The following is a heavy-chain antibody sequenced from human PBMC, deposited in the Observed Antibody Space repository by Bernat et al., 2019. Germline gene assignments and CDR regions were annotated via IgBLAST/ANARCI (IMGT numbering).Heavy chain of an antibody. CDR3: ARDPDCSGGSCYPYYYYYYYMDV. Sequence: QVQLVQSGAEVKKPGSSVKVSCKASGGTFSSYTISWVRQAPGQGLEWMGRIIPILGIANYAQKFQGRVTITADKSTSTAYMELSSLRSEDTAVYYCARDPDCSGGSCYPYYYYYYYMDVWGKGTTVTVSS. V-gene: IGHV1-69*08. CDR1: GGTFSSYT. CDR2: IIPILGIA. J-gene: IGHJ6*03. D-gene: IGHD2-15*01.